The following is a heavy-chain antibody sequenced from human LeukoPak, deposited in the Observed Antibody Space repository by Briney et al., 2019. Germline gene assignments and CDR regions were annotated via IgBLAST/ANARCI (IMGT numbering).Heavy chain of an antibody. Sequence: GASVKVSCKASGYTFTSYGISWVRQAPGQGLEWMGWISAYNGNTNYAQKFQGRVTMTRDTSISTAYMELNSLTSEDTAVYYCASLYGSGWFDPWGQGTLVTVSS. CDR2: ISAYNGNT. CDR3: ASLYGSGWFDP. D-gene: IGHD3-10*01. J-gene: IGHJ5*02. V-gene: IGHV1-18*01. CDR1: GYTFTSYG.